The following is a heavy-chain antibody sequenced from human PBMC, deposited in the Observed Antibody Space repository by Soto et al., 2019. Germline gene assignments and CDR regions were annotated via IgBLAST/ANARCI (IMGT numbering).Heavy chain of an antibody. CDR3: ARESHRIAAIDY. D-gene: IGHD6-25*01. CDR2: IYYSGST. J-gene: IGHJ4*02. CDR1: GGSISSYY. Sequence: SETLSLTCTVSGGSISSYYWSWIRQPPGKGLEWIGYIYYSGSTNYNPSLKSRVTISVDTSKNQFSLKLSSVTAADTAVYYCARESHRIAAIDYSCQGTLLTVFS. V-gene: IGHV4-59*01.